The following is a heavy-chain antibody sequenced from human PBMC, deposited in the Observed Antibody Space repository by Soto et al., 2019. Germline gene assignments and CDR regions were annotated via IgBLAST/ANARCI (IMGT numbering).Heavy chain of an antibody. J-gene: IGHJ4*02. CDR1: GGTFSSYA. V-gene: IGHV1-69*01. CDR3: VRNRVAAVPDY. Sequence: QVQLVQSGAEVKKPGSSVKLSCKASGGTFSSYAISWVRQAPGQGLEWMGGIIPIFGTANYAQKFQVRVTISADESTSAAYMERSSLRSDYSAVYECVRNRVAAVPDYWGQGTLVTVSS. CDR2: IIPIFGTA. D-gene: IGHD6-13*01.